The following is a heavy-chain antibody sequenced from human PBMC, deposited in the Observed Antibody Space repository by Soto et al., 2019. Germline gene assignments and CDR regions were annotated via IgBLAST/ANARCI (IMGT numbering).Heavy chain of an antibody. V-gene: IGHV3-9*01. D-gene: IGHD2-8*01. Sequence: GGSLRLSCAASGFTFDDYAMHWVRQAPGKGLEWVSGISWNSGSIGYADSVKGRFTISRDNAKNSLYLQMNSLRAEDTALYYCAKDRGDIVLDNWFDPWGQGTLVTVSS. CDR2: ISWNSGSI. J-gene: IGHJ5*02. CDR3: AKDRGDIVLDNWFDP. CDR1: GFTFDDYA.